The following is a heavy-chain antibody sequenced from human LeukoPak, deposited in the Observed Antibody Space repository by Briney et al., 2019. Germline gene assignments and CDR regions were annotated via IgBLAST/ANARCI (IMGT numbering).Heavy chain of an antibody. V-gene: IGHV3-48*02. Sequence: GGSLRLSCVGSGYGFKRYSMNWVCQAPGKGLEWISYITSSSSSIFYAASVRGRFTISRDNAMNSMYLQMNSLRDEDTAVYYCTRGGSYFEKWGQGSLVTVTS. J-gene: IGHJ4*02. D-gene: IGHD3-10*01. CDR3: TRGGSYFEK. CDR2: ITSSSSSI. CDR1: GYGFKRYS.